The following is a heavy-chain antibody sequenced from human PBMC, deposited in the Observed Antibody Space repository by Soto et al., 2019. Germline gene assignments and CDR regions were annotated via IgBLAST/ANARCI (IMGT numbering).Heavy chain of an antibody. J-gene: IGHJ1*01. CDR3: ARAVDYYDSSGYYHHEYFQH. V-gene: IGHV1-18*01. D-gene: IGHD3-22*01. CDR1: GYTFTTYG. Sequence: QVQLVQSGGEVKKPGASVKVSCKASGYTFTTYGITWVRQGPGQGLEWMGWISAYNGNTNYAQKVQGRVTMTTDTSTSTAYMELRSLRSDDTAVYYCARAVDYYDSSGYYHHEYFQHWGQGTLVTVSS. CDR2: ISAYNGNT.